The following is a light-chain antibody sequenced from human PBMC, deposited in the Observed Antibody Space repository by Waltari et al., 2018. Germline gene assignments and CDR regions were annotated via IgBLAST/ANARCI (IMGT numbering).Light chain of an antibody. J-gene: IGKJ1*01. V-gene: IGKV3-20*01. CDR3: QQYSFSATT. CDR1: ENVSGNY. Sequence: NVLTQSPGTLSLSPGERATLSCTSTENVSGNYLAWYQQKPGQSPSLLISAASRRATGVPDRFSGSGYWTDFTLTISRLEPEDCAVYYCQQYSFSATTFGQGTKVEIK. CDR2: AAS.